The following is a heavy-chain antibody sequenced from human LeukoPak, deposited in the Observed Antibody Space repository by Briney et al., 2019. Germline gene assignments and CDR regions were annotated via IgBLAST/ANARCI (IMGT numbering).Heavy chain of an antibody. CDR1: GFTFSSYS. J-gene: IGHJ4*02. CDR3: ARDPALVAATPYYFDY. CDR2: IISSSSYI. D-gene: IGHD2-15*01. Sequence: GGSLRLSCAASGFTFSSYSMNWGRQAPRKGRGWVSYIISSSSYIYYADSVKGRFTISRDNAKNSLYLQMNSLRAEDTAVYYCARDPALVAATPYYFDYWGQGTLVTVSS. V-gene: IGHV3-21*01.